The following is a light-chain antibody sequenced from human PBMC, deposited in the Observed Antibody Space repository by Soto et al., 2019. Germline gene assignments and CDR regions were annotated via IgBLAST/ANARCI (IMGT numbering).Light chain of an antibody. CDR3: SSYSTSFFYV. CDR2: GVT. V-gene: IGLV2-14*03. CDR1: SSDIGFYNY. J-gene: IGLJ1*01. Sequence: QSALTQPASVSGSPGQSITISCTGTSSDIGFYNYVSWYQQYPGKAPNLLIYGVTNRPSGVSYRFSGSKSGSTASLTISGLRDEDEAYYYCSSYSTSFFYVFGTGTKVTVL.